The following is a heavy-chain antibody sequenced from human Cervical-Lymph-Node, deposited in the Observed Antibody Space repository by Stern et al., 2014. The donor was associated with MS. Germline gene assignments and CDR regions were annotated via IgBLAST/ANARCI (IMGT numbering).Heavy chain of an antibody. CDR2: IFPGGSDI. CDR1: GYTFTSYW. V-gene: IGHV5-51*01. CDR3: ARQRYFDY. Sequence: EVQLEESGPEVKRPGESLKISCQASGYTFTSYWIGWVRQMPGKGLEWIAIIFPGGSDIRYSPSFQGQVPISADKSSSTAYLQWNNLKASDTAIYYCARQRYFDYWGQGTLVTVSS. J-gene: IGHJ4*02.